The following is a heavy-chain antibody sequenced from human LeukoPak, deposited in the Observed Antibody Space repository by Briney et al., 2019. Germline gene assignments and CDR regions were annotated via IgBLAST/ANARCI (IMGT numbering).Heavy chain of an antibody. CDR3: ASLWSPDYGVFDY. D-gene: IGHD4-17*01. CDR1: GGTFSSYA. Sequence: SVKVSCKASGGTFSSYAISWVRQAPGQGLEWMGGIIPIFGTANYAQKFQGRVTITADESTSTAYMELSSLRSEDTAVYYCASLWSPDYGVFDYWGQGTLVTVPS. CDR2: IIPIFGTA. V-gene: IGHV1-69*13. J-gene: IGHJ4*02.